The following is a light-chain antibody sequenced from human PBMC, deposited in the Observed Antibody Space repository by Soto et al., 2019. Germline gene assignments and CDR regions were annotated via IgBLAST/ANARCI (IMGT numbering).Light chain of an antibody. CDR3: SSYTSSSTLYV. CDR1: SSDVGGYNY. V-gene: IGLV2-14*01. Sequence: QSALTQPASVSGSPRQSITISCTGTSSDVGGYNYVSWYQQHPGKAPKLMIYDVSNRPSGVSNRFSGSKSGNTASLTISGLQAEDEADYYSSSYTSSSTLYVFGTGTKVTVL. J-gene: IGLJ1*01. CDR2: DVS.